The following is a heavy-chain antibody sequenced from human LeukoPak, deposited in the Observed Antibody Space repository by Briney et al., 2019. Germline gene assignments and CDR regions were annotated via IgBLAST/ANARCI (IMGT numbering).Heavy chain of an antibody. V-gene: IGHV3-49*04. Sequence: GRSLRLSCTASGFTFGDYAMSWVRQAPGKGLEWVGFIRSKAYGGTTEYAASVKGGFTISRDDSKSIAYLQMNSLKTEDTAVYYCTRDRQYYYDSSGTFDIWGQGTMVTVSS. CDR2: IRSKAYGGTT. CDR3: TRDRQYYYDSSGTFDI. CDR1: GFTFGDYA. D-gene: IGHD3-22*01. J-gene: IGHJ3*02.